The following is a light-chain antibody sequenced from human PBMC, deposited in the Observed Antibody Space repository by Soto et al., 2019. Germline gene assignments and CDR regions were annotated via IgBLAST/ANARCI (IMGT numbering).Light chain of an antibody. Sequence: EIVLTQSPATLSLSPGERATLSCRASQSVSSYLAWYQQKPGQAPRLLIYDASNRATGIPARFGGSGSGTDFTVTIGSLEPEDFAVYYCQQRSNWPPITFGQGTRLEIK. J-gene: IGKJ5*01. CDR3: QQRSNWPPIT. CDR1: QSVSSY. V-gene: IGKV3-11*01. CDR2: DAS.